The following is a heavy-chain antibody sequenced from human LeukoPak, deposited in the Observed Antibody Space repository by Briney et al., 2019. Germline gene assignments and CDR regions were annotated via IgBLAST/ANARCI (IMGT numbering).Heavy chain of an antibody. Sequence: GGSLRLSCAASGFTISNYYMSWVRQAPGKGLEWVSVIYTGGNAYYTDAVKGRFTISRHNSKNTLYLQMNNLRAEDTAVYYCARGGPATTIDYWGRGTLVTVSS. V-gene: IGHV3-53*04. CDR1: GFTISNYY. CDR3: ARGGPATTIDY. D-gene: IGHD1-1*01. J-gene: IGHJ4*02. CDR2: IYTGGNA.